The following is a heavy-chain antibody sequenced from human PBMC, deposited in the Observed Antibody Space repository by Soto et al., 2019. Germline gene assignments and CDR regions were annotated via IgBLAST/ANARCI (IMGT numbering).Heavy chain of an antibody. J-gene: IGHJ5*02. Sequence: SVKVSCKAPGGNFSSNGIRWVRQAPGQGLEFMGGIIPTFGTTNYAHKFRGRVTITADESTGTAYMELSSLRSDDTAVYYCAGAYDRTLYNWLDTWGQGTLVTVSS. CDR1: GGNFSSNG. CDR3: AGAYDRTLYNWLDT. D-gene: IGHD1-1*01. V-gene: IGHV1-69*13. CDR2: IIPTFGTT.